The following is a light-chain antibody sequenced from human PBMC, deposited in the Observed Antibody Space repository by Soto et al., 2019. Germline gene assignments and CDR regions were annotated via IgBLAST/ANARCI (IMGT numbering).Light chain of an antibody. Sequence: EIVLTQSPDTLSLSPGDRATLSCRASQGVSNLLAWYQQRPGQAPRLLIYDASKRATGVPARFSGSGSGTDFNLTIRSLEPEDFAVDYCQQRADWPPARTFGGGTKG. V-gene: IGKV3-11*01. CDR3: QQRADWPPART. CDR1: QGVSNL. J-gene: IGKJ4*01. CDR2: DAS.